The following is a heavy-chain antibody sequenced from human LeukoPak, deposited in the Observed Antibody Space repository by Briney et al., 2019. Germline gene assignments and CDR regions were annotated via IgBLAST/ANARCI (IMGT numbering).Heavy chain of an antibody. CDR3: ARIPAAISFGYYYMDV. J-gene: IGHJ6*03. Sequence: GESLKISCKGSGYSFTSYWIGWVRQMPGKGLEWMGIIYPGDSDTRYSPSFQGQVTISADKSISTAYLQWSSLKASDTAMYYCARIPAAISFGYYYMDVWGKGTTVTVSS. CDR1: GYSFTSYW. CDR2: IYPGDSDT. V-gene: IGHV5-51*01. D-gene: IGHD2-2*02.